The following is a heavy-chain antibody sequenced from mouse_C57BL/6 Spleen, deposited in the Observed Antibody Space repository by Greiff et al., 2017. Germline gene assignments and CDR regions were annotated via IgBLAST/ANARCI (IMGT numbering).Heavy chain of an antibody. Sequence: VQLVESGGGLVKPGGSLKLSCAASGFTFSDYGMHWVRQAPEKGLEWVAYISSGSSTIYYADTAQGRFTISRDNAKHTLLLHMPSLRAEDTAMYYCARSTSLLLLYAMDYWGQGTSVTVSS. J-gene: IGHJ4*01. CDR2: ISSGSSTI. V-gene: IGHV5-17*01. CDR3: ARSTSLLLLYAMDY. D-gene: IGHD2-1*01. CDR1: GFTFSDYG.